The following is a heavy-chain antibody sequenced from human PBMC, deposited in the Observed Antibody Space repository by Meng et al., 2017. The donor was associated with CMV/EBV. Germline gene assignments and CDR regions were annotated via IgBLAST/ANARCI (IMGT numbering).Heavy chain of an antibody. D-gene: IGHD3-3*01. J-gene: IGHJ6*02. CDR2: IYYSGST. CDR1: GGSISSYY. Sequence: GSLRLSCTVSGGSISSYYWSWIRQPPGKGLEWIGYIYYSGSTNYNPSLKSRVTISVDTSKNQFSLKLSSVTAADTAVYYCARDRVHYDFWSPSNYYYGMDVWGQGTTVTVSS. V-gene: IGHV4-59*01. CDR3: ARDRVHYDFWSPSNYYYGMDV.